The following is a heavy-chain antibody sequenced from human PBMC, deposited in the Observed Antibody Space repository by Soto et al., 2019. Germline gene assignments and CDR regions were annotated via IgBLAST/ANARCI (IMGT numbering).Heavy chain of an antibody. D-gene: IGHD3-10*01. CDR3: ARDETRGVRGVTISWVFDY. CDR2: INPSGGST. CDR1: GYTFTSYY. Sequence: ASVKVSCKASGYTFTSYYMHWVRQAPGQGLEWMGIINPSGGSTSYAQKFQGRVTMTRDTSTSTVYMELSSLRSEDTAVYYCARDETRGVRGVTISWVFDYWGQGTLVTVSS. J-gene: IGHJ4*02. V-gene: IGHV1-46*01.